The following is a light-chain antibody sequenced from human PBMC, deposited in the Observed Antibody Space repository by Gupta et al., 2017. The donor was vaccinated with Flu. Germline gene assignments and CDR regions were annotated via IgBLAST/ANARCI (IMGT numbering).Light chain of an antibody. Sequence: DIQMTQSPSSLSASVGDRVTITCQASQDISNYLNWYQQKPGKAPKLLIYDASNLETGVPSRFSGSGSGTDFTFTISSLQPEDIATYYCQQYENLPLITLGGGTKVEIK. J-gene: IGKJ4*01. CDR3: QQYENLPLIT. CDR1: QDISNY. CDR2: DAS. V-gene: IGKV1-33*01.